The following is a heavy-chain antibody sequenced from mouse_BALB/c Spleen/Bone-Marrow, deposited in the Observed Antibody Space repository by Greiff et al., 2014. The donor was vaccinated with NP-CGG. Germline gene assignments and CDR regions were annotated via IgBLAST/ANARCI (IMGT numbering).Heavy chain of an antibody. CDR2: IHLSDSES. D-gene: IGHD3-3*01. Sequence: QVQLKESGAELVGPGASVKLSCKASGYSFTSYWMNWVKQRPGQGLEWIGMIHLSDSESRLNQKFKDKATLTVDKSSSTAYMQLSSPTSEDSAVYYCTRYDLTTRAFAYWGQGTLVTVSA. J-gene: IGHJ3*01. CDR3: TRYDLTTRAFAY. V-gene: IGHV1-61*01. CDR1: GYSFTSYW.